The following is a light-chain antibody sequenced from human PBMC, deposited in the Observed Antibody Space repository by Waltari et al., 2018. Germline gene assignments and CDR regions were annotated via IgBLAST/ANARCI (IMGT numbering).Light chain of an antibody. CDR3: QSYDSSLSAQL. V-gene: IGLV1-40*01. CDR2: ENN. Sequence: QSVLTQPPSVSGAPGQRVTIPCTGSSSNIGGYYMQWYQQLPGTAPKLLIYENNKRPSGVSDRFSGSQSGTSASLTITGLQSEDEADYYCQSYDSSLSAQLFGGGTRLTVL. J-gene: IGLJ2*01. CDR1: SSNIGGYY.